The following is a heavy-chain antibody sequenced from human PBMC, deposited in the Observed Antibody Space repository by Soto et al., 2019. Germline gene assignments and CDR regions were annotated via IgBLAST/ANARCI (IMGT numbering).Heavy chain of an antibody. D-gene: IGHD3-10*01. CDR3: ARSPLNNEVSVRPVASVLYYFDF. J-gene: IGHJ4*02. CDR1: GYTFSNNW. Sequence: EVLLVQSGAEVKKPGESPKISCRVSGYTFSNNWIGWVRQLPGKGLEWMGSIYPGDSDTRYSPSFEGHVTISADKSISTAYLQWSSLKAADTAKYFCARSPLNNEVSVRPVASVLYYFDFWGLGTLVTVSS. CDR2: IYPGDSDT. V-gene: IGHV5-51*01.